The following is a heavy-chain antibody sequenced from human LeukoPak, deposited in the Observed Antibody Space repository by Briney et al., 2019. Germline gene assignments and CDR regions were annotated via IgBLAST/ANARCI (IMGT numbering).Heavy chain of an antibody. D-gene: IGHD3-10*01. CDR1: GGSITSYY. CDR2: IYYSGST. V-gene: IGHV4-39*07. Sequence: SETLSLTCTVSGGSITSYYWGWIRQPPGRGLEWIGSIYYSGSTYYNPSLKSRVTISVDTSKNQFSLKLSSVTTADTAVYYCARGGLLWFGELFDNWGQGTLVTVSS. CDR3: ARGGLLWFGELFDN. J-gene: IGHJ4*02.